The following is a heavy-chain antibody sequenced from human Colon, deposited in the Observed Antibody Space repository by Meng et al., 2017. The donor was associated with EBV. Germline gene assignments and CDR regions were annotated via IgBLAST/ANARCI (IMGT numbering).Heavy chain of an antibody. J-gene: IGHJ5*02. D-gene: IGHD3-10*01. CDR2: TNHSGTT. CDR3: ARGSYYTWAT. CDR1: GGSFTRYDHW. Sequence: QGQLQESAPGLVKSWATLSFSCKVSGGSFTRYDHWWSWVRQRPGKGPEWIGETNHSGTTNYNPSFKSRVIMSIDTWKNRFFLDLTFVTAADTAVYYCARGSYYTWATWGQGTLVTVSS. V-gene: IGHV4-4*02.